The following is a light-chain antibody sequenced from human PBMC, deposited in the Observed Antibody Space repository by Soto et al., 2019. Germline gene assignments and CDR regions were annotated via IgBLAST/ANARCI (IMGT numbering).Light chain of an antibody. J-gene: IGKJ4*01. CDR3: QQYGVSLPT. Sequence: EIVLTQSPATLSLSPGERATLSCRASQSVSSYLAWYQQKPGQAPRLLIYDASNRATGIPARFSGSGSGTDFTLTISSLEPEDFAVYFCQQYGVSLPTFGGGTKVEFK. CDR2: DAS. CDR1: QSVSSY. V-gene: IGKV3-11*01.